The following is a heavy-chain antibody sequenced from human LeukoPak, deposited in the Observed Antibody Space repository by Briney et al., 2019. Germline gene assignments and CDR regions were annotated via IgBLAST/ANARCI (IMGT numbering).Heavy chain of an antibody. V-gene: IGHV4-30-4*08. CDR2: IYYSGST. Sequence: PSETLSLTCTVSGASISSYYWNWIRQPPGKGLEWIGYIYYSGSTYYNPSLKSRVTILVDTSKNQFSLKLSSVTAADTAVYYCARKEYDILTGYLSLDYWGQGTLVTVSS. D-gene: IGHD3-9*01. J-gene: IGHJ4*02. CDR1: GASISSYY. CDR3: ARKEYDILTGYLSLDY.